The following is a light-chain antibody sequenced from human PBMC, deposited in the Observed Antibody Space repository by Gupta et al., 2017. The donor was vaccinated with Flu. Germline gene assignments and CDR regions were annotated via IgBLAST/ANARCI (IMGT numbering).Light chain of an antibody. CDR1: QSITKF. CDR2: AAS. V-gene: IGKV1-39*01. J-gene: IGKJ5*01. CDR3: KQSTLPIT. Sequence: IQMTQSPSSLSASVGDRVTITCRASQSITKFLNWYQQKSGKAPKLLIFAASSLPSGVPSRFSGSGSGTNFTLTITSLQSEDFATYYCKQSTLPITFGQETRLDFK.